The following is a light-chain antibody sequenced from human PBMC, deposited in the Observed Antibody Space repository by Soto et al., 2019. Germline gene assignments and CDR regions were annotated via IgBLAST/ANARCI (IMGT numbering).Light chain of an antibody. CDR3: QQYGSSPVT. Sequence: DIVLTQSPGTQSLSPGERAILSCRASQSVRGSYLAWYQQKPGQAPRLLLYGASTRVDGIPDRFSGGGSGTDFSLTISRLEPEDFAVYYCQQYGSSPVTFGGGTKVEIK. CDR1: QSVRGSY. V-gene: IGKV3-20*01. CDR2: GAS. J-gene: IGKJ4*01.